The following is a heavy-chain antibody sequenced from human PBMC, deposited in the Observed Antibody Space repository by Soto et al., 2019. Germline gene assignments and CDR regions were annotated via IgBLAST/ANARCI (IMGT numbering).Heavy chain of an antibody. V-gene: IGHV4-34*01. CDR1: GGYFSGYY. D-gene: IGHD3-3*01. Sequence: PSETLSLTCAVYGGYFSGYYWSWIREPPGKGLEWIGEINHSGSTNYNPSLKSRVTISVDTSKNQFSLKLSSVPAADTAVYYCARISSRLLEWLLIVPYYGRDVWGQGTTVTVSS. J-gene: IGHJ6*02. CDR2: INHSGST. CDR3: ARISSRLLEWLLIVPYYGRDV.